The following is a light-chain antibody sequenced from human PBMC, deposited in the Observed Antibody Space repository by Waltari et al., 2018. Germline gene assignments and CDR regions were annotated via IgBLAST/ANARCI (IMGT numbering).Light chain of an antibody. Sequence: SYELTQPPSVSVSPGQTASITCSGDKLGDKYTSWYQQKPGQSPLLVIYHDSKRPSGIPERVSGSNSGNAATLTIRGTQAMDEADYYCQAWDSSTYVFGSGTTVTVL. V-gene: IGLV3-1*01. CDR2: HDS. J-gene: IGLJ1*01. CDR3: QAWDSSTYV. CDR1: KLGDKY.